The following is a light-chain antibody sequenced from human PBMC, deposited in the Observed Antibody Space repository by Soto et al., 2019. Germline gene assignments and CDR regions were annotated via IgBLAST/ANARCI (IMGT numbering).Light chain of an antibody. CDR2: LNSDGSH. J-gene: IGLJ2*01. Sequence: QAVLTQSPSASASLGASVKLTCTLSSGHSSYAIAWHQQQPEKGPRYLMKLNSDGSHSKGDGIPDRFSGSSSGAERYLTISSRQSEDEADYYCQTWGTGMGVFGGGTKPTVL. CDR1: SGHSSYA. V-gene: IGLV4-69*01. CDR3: QTWGTGMGV.